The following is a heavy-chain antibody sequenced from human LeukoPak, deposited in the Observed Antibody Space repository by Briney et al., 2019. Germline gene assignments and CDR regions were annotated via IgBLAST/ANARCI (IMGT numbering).Heavy chain of an antibody. D-gene: IGHD3-10*01. CDR2: IISSLDIA. CDR1: GRTFSSYD. CDR3: ARDQGVTDPPPYGLDV. Sequence: SVKVSCKASGRTFSSYDISWVRQAPGQGLEYMGEIISSLDIATYAQKFQGRVTITADNSTSTAYMELSSLSSEDTAVYYCARDQGVTDPPPYGLDVWGQGTTVTVSS. V-gene: IGHV1-69*10. J-gene: IGHJ6*02.